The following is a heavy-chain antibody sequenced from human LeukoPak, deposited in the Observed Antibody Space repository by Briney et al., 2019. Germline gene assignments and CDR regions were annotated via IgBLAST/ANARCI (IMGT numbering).Heavy chain of an antibody. CDR2: IYYSGST. CDR3: ARHHCGGDCPAWD. J-gene: IGHJ4*02. CDR1: GGSISSYY. V-gene: IGHV4-59*01. Sequence: SETLSLTCTVSGGSISSYYWSWIRQPPGKGLEWIGYIYYSGSTNYNPSLKSRVIISVDTSQNQFSLKLSSVTAADTAVYYCARHHCGGDCPAWDWGQGTLVTVSS. D-gene: IGHD2-21*02.